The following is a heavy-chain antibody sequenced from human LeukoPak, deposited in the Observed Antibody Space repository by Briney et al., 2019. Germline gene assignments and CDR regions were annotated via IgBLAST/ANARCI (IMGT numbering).Heavy chain of an antibody. Sequence: GGSLRLSRAASGFTLISYAMGWVRQAPGKGLEGVSAVSGSRDSTYEADAVTGTFTISRDKTKNKMYLQMHRHRAEDTAVYYCAKDPYGGSYYDYWGQGTLVTVSS. J-gene: IGHJ4*02. CDR3: AKDPYGGSYYDY. CDR2: VSGSRDST. CDR1: GFTLISYA. D-gene: IGHD1-26*01. V-gene: IGHV3-23*01.